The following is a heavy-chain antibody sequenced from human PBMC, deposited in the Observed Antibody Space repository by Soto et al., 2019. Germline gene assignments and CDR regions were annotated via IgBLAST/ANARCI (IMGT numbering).Heavy chain of an antibody. V-gene: IGHV3-7*03. Sequence: EVQLVESGGGLVQPGGSLRLSCAASGFTFSSYWMSWVRQAPGKGLVWVANIKQDGSEAYYVDSVKGRFTISRDNAKNSLYLQMNSLRAEDTAVYYCARDLWFGELLFDYWGQGTLVTVSS. CDR3: ARDLWFGELLFDY. D-gene: IGHD3-10*01. CDR1: GFTFSSYW. J-gene: IGHJ4*02. CDR2: IKQDGSEA.